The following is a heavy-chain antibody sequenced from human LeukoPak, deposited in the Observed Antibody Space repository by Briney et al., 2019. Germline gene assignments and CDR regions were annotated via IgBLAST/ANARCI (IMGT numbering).Heavy chain of an antibody. Sequence: GGSLRLSCAASGFTFSDFYMSWIRQAPGKGLEWVSNIFSSGTIYYANSLKGRFTISRDNAKNSLYLQMNSLRAEDTAMYYCARHRWLTGGAFDIWGQGTMVTVSS. CDR2: IFSSGTI. CDR3: ARHRWLTGGAFDI. CDR1: GFTFSDFY. D-gene: IGHD7-27*01. J-gene: IGHJ3*02. V-gene: IGHV3-11*04.